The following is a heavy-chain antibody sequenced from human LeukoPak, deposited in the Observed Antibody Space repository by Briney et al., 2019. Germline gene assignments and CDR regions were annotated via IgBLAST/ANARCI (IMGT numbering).Heavy chain of an antibody. CDR3: ARDLVAGGYNDY. Sequence: PGGSLRLSCAASGFTFSSYAMHWVRQAPGKGLEWVAVISYDGSNKYYADSVKGRFTISRDNSKNTLYLQMNSLRAEDTAVYYCARDLVAGGYNDYWGQGTLVTVSS. CDR2: ISYDGSNK. J-gene: IGHJ4*02. D-gene: IGHD5-24*01. V-gene: IGHV3-30-3*01. CDR1: GFTFSSYA.